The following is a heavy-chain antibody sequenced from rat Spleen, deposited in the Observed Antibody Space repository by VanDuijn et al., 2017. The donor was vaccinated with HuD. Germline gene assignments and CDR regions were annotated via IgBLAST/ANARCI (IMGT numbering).Heavy chain of an antibody. J-gene: IGHJ2*01. CDR3: VRQGVTMAAIFDY. CDR1: GFTFSNYG. V-gene: IGHV5-29*01. CDR2: ISYDGDNT. D-gene: IGHD1-2*01. Sequence: EVQLVESGGGLVQPGRSLKLSCAASGFTFSNYGMAWVRQAPTKGLEWVASISYDGDNTYYRDSVKGRFTISRDNAKSSLYLQMDSLRSADTATYYCVRQGVTMAAIFDYWGQGVMVTVSS.